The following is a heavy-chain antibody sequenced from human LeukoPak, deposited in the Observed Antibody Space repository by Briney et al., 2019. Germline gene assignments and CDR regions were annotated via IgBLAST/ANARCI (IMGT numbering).Heavy chain of an antibody. CDR2: ITTSGSTT. D-gene: IGHD2-2*02. CDR1: GFTFTSYA. V-gene: IGHV3-23*01. Sequence: GGSLRLSCVASGFTFTSYAMSWVRQAPGKGLEWVSAITTSGSTTFCADSVKGRFTISRDNSKNTLYLQMNSLRAEDTAVYYCAKFPPVVVPAAILDYWGQGTLVTVSS. J-gene: IGHJ4*02. CDR3: AKFPPVVVPAAILDY.